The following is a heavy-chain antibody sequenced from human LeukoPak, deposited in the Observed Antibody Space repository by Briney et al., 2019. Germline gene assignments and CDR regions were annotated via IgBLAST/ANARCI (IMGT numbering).Heavy chain of an antibody. V-gene: IGHV4-59*08. J-gene: IGHJ4*02. CDR1: GGPVSSNY. Sequence: TASETLSLTCTVSGGPVSSNYWNWIRQPPGKGLEWIAYIHYDGSISSNPSLKSRVTISVDTSKNQFSLKLSSVTAADTAVYYCARQEVAGPPLDYWGQGTLVTVSS. D-gene: IGHD6-19*01. CDR3: ARQEVAGPPLDY. CDR2: IHYDGSI.